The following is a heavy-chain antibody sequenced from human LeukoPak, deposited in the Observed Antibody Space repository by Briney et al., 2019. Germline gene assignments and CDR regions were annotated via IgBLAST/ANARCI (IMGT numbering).Heavy chain of an antibody. D-gene: IGHD3-10*01. CDR3: ARESNYYGSGSYLGY. CDR1: GFTFSTYA. J-gene: IGHJ4*02. V-gene: IGHV3-23*01. CDR2: ISGSDDST. Sequence: GSLRLSCAASGFTFSTYAMSWVRQAPGKGLEWVSAISGSDDSTFYADSVKGRFTISRDNAKNSLYLQMNSLRAEDTAVYYCARESNYYGSGSYLGYWGQGTLVTVSS.